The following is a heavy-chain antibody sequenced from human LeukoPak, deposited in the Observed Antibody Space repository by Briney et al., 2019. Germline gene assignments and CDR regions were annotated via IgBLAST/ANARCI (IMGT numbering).Heavy chain of an antibody. CDR1: GGSFSGYY. CDR2: TNHSGST. D-gene: IGHD2-2*01. V-gene: IGHV4-34*01. J-gene: IGHJ4*02. Sequence: SSETLSLTCAVYGGSFSGYYWSWIRQPPGKGLEWIGETNHSGSTNYNPSLKSRVTISVDTSKNQFSLKLSSVTAADTAVYYCARVTPSEGYYFDYWGQGTLVTVSS. CDR3: ARVTPSEGYYFDY.